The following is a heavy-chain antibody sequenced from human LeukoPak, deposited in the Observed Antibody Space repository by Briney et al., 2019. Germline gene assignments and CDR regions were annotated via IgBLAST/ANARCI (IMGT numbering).Heavy chain of an antibody. V-gene: IGHV1-46*01. CDR2: INPSGGST. Sequence: ASVKVSCKASGYTFTSYYMHWVRQAPGQGLEWMGIINPSGGSTSYAQKFQGRVTMTRDTSISTAYMELSRLRSDDTAVYYCARVSGLRAPQHWGQGTLVTVSS. J-gene: IGHJ1*01. D-gene: IGHD5-12*01. CDR1: GYTFTSYY. CDR3: ARVSGLRAPQH.